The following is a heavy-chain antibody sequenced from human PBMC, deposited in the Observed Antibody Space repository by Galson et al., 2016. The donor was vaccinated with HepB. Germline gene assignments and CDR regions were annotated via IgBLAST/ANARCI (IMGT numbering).Heavy chain of an antibody. CDR3: ARGGSRPIDY. J-gene: IGHJ4*02. V-gene: IGHV3-7*02. D-gene: IGHD1-26*01. Sequence: SLRLSCAASGFTFSNYWMSWVRQAPGKRLECVANIKQDGSEQYYVDSVKGRFTISRDNAKKSLYLQMNSLRAEDTAVYYCARGGSRPIDYWGQGTLVTVSS. CDR1: GFTFSNYW. CDR2: IKQDGSEQ.